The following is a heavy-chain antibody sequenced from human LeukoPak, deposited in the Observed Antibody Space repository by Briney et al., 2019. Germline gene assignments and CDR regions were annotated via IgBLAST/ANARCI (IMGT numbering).Heavy chain of an antibody. J-gene: IGHJ6*03. V-gene: IGHV1-69*06. Sequence: SVKVSCKASGGTFSSYAISWVRQAPGQGLEWMGGIIPIFGTANYAQKFQGRVTITADKSTSTAYMELSSLRSEDTAVYYCAGMADIVVVPAAIGYYYYYMDVWGKGTTVTASS. CDR2: IIPIFGTA. CDR3: AGMADIVVVPAAIGYYYYYMDV. D-gene: IGHD2-2*01. CDR1: GGTFSSYA.